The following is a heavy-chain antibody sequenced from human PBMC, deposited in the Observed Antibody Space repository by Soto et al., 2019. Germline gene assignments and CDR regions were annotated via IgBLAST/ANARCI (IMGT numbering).Heavy chain of an antibody. V-gene: IGHV1-46*01. Sequence: ASVKVSCKASGYTFTSYYMHWVRQAPGQGLEWMGIINPSGGSTSYAQKFQGRVTMTRDTSTSTVYMELSSLRSEDTAVYYCARDPDIVLVPADTRQTGENDYWGQGTLVTVS. CDR2: INPSGGST. CDR1: GYTFTSYY. CDR3: ARDPDIVLVPADTRQTGENDY. J-gene: IGHJ4*02. D-gene: IGHD2-2*01.